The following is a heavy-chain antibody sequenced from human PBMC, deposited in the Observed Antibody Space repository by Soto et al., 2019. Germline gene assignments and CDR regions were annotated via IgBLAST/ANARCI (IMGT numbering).Heavy chain of an antibody. Sequence: PSETLSLTCTVSGGSVSSGSYYWSWIRQPPGKGLEWIGYIYYSGSTNYNPSLKSRVTISVDTSKNQFSLKLSSVTAADTAVYYCARYITVTRRTTYNWFDPWGQGTLVTVSS. CDR3: ARYITVTRRTTYNWFDP. V-gene: IGHV4-61*01. CDR1: GGSVSSGSYY. J-gene: IGHJ5*02. CDR2: IYYSGST. D-gene: IGHD4-4*01.